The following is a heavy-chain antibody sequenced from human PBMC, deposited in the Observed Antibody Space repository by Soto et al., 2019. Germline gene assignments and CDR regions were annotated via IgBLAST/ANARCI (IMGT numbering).Heavy chain of an antibody. Sequence: GGSLRLSCAASGFTFSSYAMNWVRQAPGKGLEWVSAISGSGRSTDHADSVEGRFTISRDNSKNTLYLQMSSLRAEDTAVYYCAKAGGIAVPGSHLDYWRQGTLV. CDR2: ISGSGRST. V-gene: IGHV3-23*01. CDR3: AKAGGIAVPGSHLDY. J-gene: IGHJ4*02. CDR1: GFTFSSYA. D-gene: IGHD6-19*01.